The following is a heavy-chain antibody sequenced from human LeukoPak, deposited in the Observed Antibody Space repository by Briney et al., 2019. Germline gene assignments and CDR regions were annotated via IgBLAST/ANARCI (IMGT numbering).Heavy chain of an antibody. V-gene: IGHV3-23*01. CDR3: AKGGLQSSEWLPPLNY. J-gene: IGHJ4*02. CDR1: GFTLSSYA. Sequence: GGSLRLSCAASGFTLSSYAMSWVRQAPGKGLEWVSLISGNAGSTHYADSVKGRFTISRDITKNTLYLQMNSLRAEGTATYYCAKGGLQSSEWLPPLNYWGQGTLVTVSS. D-gene: IGHD3-3*01. CDR2: ISGNAGST.